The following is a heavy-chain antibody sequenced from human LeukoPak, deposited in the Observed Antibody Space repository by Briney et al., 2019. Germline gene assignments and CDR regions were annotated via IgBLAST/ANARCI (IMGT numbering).Heavy chain of an antibody. CDR2: INHNSGGT. V-gene: IGHV1-2*06. J-gene: IGHJ6*02. CDR1: GYAFTGYY. Sequence: KISCKGSGYAFTGYYMHWVRQTPRQGLEWIGRINHNSGGTNYAQKFQGRVTMTRDTSISTAYMELSRLRSDDTAVYYCAESGYSYGSPFYGMDVWGQGTTVTVSS. CDR3: AESGYSYGSPFYGMDV. D-gene: IGHD5-18*01.